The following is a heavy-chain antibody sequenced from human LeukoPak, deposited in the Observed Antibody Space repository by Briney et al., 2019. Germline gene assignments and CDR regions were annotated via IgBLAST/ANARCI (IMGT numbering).Heavy chain of an antibody. CDR1: GFTFSSSS. J-gene: IGHJ4*02. Sequence: GGSLRLSCAASGFTFSSSSMNWVRQAPGKGLEWVSCISSSSNTIYYADSVKGRFTISRDNAKDSLYLQMNSLRAEDTAVYYCARSYSFGISFFDYWGQGTLVTVSS. V-gene: IGHV3-48*01. CDR3: ARSYSFGISFFDY. CDR2: ISSSSNTI. D-gene: IGHD5-18*01.